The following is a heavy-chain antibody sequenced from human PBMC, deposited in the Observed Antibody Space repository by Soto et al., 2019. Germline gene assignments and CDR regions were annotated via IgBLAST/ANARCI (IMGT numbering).Heavy chain of an antibody. J-gene: IGHJ6*02. CDR3: ARSDCTGAYCYSWPFNYGVDV. D-gene: IGHD2-15*01. V-gene: IGHV3-33*08. CDR1: GFTFNTYG. CDR2: IWYDGSNK. Sequence: QVQLVESGGGVVQPGGSLRLSCTTSGFTFNTYGMHWVRQAPGKGREWVAIIWYDGSNKYYADSVKGRFTISRDNSKNTLYLQMNSLRAEDTALYYCARSDCTGAYCYSWPFNYGVDVWGQGTTVTVSS.